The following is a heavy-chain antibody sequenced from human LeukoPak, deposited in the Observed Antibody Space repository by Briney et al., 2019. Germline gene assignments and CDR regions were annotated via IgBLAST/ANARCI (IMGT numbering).Heavy chain of an antibody. V-gene: IGHV3-21*04. D-gene: IGHD3-9*01. CDR2: ISSSSSYI. CDR3: ARGQSGYYDILTGYYRTSNWFDP. J-gene: IGHJ5*02. CDR1: GFTFSSYS. Sequence: GGSLRLSCAASGFTFSSYSMNWVRQAPGKGLEWVSSISSSSSYIYYADSVKGRFTISRDNAKNSLYLQMNSLRAEDTAVYYCARGQSGYYDILTGYYRTSNWFDPWGQGTLVTVSS.